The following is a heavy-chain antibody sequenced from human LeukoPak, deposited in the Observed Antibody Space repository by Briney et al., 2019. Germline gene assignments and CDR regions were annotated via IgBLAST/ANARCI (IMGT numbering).Heavy chain of an antibody. V-gene: IGHV3-13*01. J-gene: IGHJ4*02. D-gene: IGHD1-26*01. Sequence: GGSLRLSCAASGFTFSDHAMHWVRQAPGKGLEWVSAVGIAADTFYPGSVKGRFTISRENAKNSLYLQMNSLRVEDTAVYYCVRQKKSHGNFDYWGQGTLVTVPS. CDR3: VRQKKSHGNFDY. CDR1: GFTFSDHA. CDR2: VGIAADT.